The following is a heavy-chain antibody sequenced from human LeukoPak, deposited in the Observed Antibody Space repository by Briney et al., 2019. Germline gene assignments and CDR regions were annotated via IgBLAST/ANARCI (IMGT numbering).Heavy chain of an antibody. CDR3: ARGLVGATSRNWFDY. D-gene: IGHD1-26*01. CDR1: GFTSSTYS. V-gene: IGHV3-21*01. J-gene: IGHJ4*02. CDR2: ISSSSSYI. Sequence: GGSLRLSCTASGFTSSTYSMNWVRQAPGEGLEWVSSISSSSSYIYYADSVKGRFTISRDNAENSLYLQMNSLTAEDTAVYYCARGLVGATSRNWFDYWGQGTLVTVSS.